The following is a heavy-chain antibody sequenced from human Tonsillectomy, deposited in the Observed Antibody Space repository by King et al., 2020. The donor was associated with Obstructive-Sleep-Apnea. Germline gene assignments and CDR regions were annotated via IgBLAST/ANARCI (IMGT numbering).Heavy chain of an antibody. CDR1: GFTVSSSY. J-gene: IGHJ5*02. Sequence: VQLVESGGGLVQPGGYLRLSCAVSGFTVSSSYMSWVLQAPGKGLEWVAVIYTGGSTYYSVYVKGIFTISREHSKNTLFLQMNCLRAEDTAVYYCARGDSSGYYPNWFDPWGQGTLVTVSS. V-gene: IGHV3-66*01. CDR2: IYTGGST. D-gene: IGHD3-22*01. CDR3: ARGDSSGYYPNWFDP.